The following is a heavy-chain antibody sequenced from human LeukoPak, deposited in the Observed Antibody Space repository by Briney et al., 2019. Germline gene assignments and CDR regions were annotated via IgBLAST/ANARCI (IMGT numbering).Heavy chain of an antibody. D-gene: IGHD3-3*01. V-gene: IGHV3-53*01. CDR2: IYSGGGT. J-gene: IGHJ4*02. CDR1: GFTVTSNY. CDR3: AKGSGSYGQDLYS. Sequence: PGGSLRLSCAASGFTVTSNYMSWVRQAPGKGLEWVSVIYSGGGTYYADSVKGRFTISRDDSKNTLYLQMNSLRAEDTAVYYCAKGSGSYGQDLYSWGQGTLVTVSS.